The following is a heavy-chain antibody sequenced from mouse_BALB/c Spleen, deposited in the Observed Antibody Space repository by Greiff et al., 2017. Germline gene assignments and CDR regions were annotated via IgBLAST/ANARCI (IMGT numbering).Heavy chain of an antibody. J-gene: IGHJ2*01. CDR2: ISSGSSTI. CDR1: GFTFSSFG. V-gene: IGHV5-17*02. D-gene: IGHD5-1-1*01. CDR3: ARHTHFDY. Sequence: EVKLMESGGGLVQPGGSRKLSCAASGFTFSSFGMHWVRQAPEKGLEWVAYISSGSSTIYYADTVKGRFTISRDNPKNTLFLQMTSLRSEDTAMYYCARHTHFDYWGQGTTLTVSS.